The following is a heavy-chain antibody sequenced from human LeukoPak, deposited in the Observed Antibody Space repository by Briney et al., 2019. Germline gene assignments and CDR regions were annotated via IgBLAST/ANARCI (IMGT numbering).Heavy chain of an antibody. J-gene: IGHJ6*03. CDR3: ARGANWNYGSYSTGYYMDV. V-gene: IGHV1-18*01. Sequence: ASVKASCKASGYTFTSYGISWVRQAPGQGLEWMGWISAYNGNTNYAQKLQGRVTMTTDTSTSTAYMELRSLRSDDTAVYYCARGANWNYGSYSTGYYMDVWGKGTTVTVSS. CDR1: GYTFTSYG. CDR2: ISAYNGNT. D-gene: IGHD1-7*01.